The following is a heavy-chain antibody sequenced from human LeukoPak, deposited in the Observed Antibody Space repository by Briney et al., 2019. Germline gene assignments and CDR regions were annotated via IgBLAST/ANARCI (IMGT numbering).Heavy chain of an antibody. Sequence: GGSLRLSCATSGFTFDDYGRSWVRQVPGKGLEWVSSINWNAGSTTYADSVKGRFTISRDNANNSLYLQMNSLRAEDTALYYCARVMYHDSGSYYQYFHHWGQGTPVTVSS. CDR2: INWNAGST. J-gene: IGHJ4*02. CDR3: ARVMYHDSGSYYQYFHH. CDR1: GFTFDDYG. D-gene: IGHD3-10*01. V-gene: IGHV3-20*04.